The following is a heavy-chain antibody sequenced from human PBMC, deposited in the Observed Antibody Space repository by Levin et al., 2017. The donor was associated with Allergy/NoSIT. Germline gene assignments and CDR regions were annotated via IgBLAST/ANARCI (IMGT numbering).Heavy chain of an antibody. Sequence: GGSLRLSCAASGFTFSSNWMHWVRQAPGKGLVWVSRISSDGSTTYYADSVKGRFTISRDNAKNTLYLQMNSLRAEDTALYYCASSLVDSSGYWGQGTLVTVSS. CDR3: ASSLVDSSGY. CDR2: ISSDGSTT. J-gene: IGHJ4*02. CDR1: GFTFSSNW. D-gene: IGHD3-22*01. V-gene: IGHV3-74*01.